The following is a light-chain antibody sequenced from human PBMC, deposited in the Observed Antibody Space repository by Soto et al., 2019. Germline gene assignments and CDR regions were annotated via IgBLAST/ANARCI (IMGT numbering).Light chain of an antibody. CDR2: DTS. Sequence: EIVVTQSPATLSVSPGERVTLSCRASQSVSSSLAWYQQRPGQAPRLLIYDTSTRAAGISARFSGSGSGREFTLTISSLQSDDFAVYYCQQYIDWPPGTFGQGTAVEIK. CDR1: QSVSSS. V-gene: IGKV3-15*01. CDR3: QQYIDWPPGT. J-gene: IGKJ1*01.